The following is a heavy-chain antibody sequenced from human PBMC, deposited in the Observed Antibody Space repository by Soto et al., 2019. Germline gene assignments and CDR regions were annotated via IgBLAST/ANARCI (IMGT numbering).Heavy chain of an antibody. V-gene: IGHV3-53*01. CDR3: ASWHEREHAYDV. D-gene: IGHD1-1*01. CDR1: GLTISGKKY. J-gene: IGHJ3*01. Sequence: DVQLVESGGGLIQPGESLRLSCAAFGLTISGKKYVAWVRQAPGKGLEWVSGLYDVDGSFYADSVRGRFTTSSDSSKTALYLQMNDLRPDDTAVYYCASWHEREHAYDVWGQGTTVTFSS. CDR2: LYDVDGS.